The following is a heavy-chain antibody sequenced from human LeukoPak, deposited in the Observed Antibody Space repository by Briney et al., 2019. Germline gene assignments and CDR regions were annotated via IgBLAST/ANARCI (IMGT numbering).Heavy chain of an antibody. CDR1: GFTFSNYS. D-gene: IGHD2-8*01. Sequence: GGSLRLSCAASGFTFSNYSMNWVRQAPGKGLEWVSSISSSSSYIYYADSVKGRFTISRDNAKNSLYLQMNSLRAEDTAVYYCARERTPSTDIVLMVYAIPGNNWFDPWGQGTLVTVSS. CDR3: ARERTPSTDIVLMVYAIPGNNWFDP. J-gene: IGHJ5*02. CDR2: ISSSSSYI. V-gene: IGHV3-21*01.